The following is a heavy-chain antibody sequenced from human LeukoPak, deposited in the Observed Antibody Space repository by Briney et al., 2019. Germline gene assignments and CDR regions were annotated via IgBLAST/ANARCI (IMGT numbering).Heavy chain of an antibody. Sequence: TGRSLRLSCAASGFTFSSYGMHWARQAPGKGLEWVAVISYDGSNKYYADSVKGRFTISRDNSKNTLYLQMNSLRAEDTAVYYCAKQGRLLWFGELLNGNFDYWGQGTVVSVFS. D-gene: IGHD3-10*01. V-gene: IGHV3-30*18. CDR1: GFTFSSYG. CDR2: ISYDGSNK. J-gene: IGHJ4*02. CDR3: AKQGRLLWFGELLNGNFDY.